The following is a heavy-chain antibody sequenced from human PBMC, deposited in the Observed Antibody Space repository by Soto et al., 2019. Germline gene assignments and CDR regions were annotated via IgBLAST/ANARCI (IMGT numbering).Heavy chain of an antibody. Sequence: GASVKVSCKASDYTFGSYEINCVRQAPGQGLEWMGWINPYNGNTNYAKKFQGRVTVTADTSTSTAYMELRSLRSDDTAVYYCAKKHSGNWDYWGQGTLVTVSS. J-gene: IGHJ4*02. D-gene: IGHD2-15*01. CDR3: AKKHSGNWDY. CDR2: INPYNGNT. CDR1: DYTFGSYE. V-gene: IGHV1-18*01.